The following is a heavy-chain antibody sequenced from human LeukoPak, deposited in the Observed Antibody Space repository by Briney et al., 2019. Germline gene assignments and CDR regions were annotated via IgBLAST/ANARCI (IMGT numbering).Heavy chain of an antibody. CDR1: GYTFTSQY. D-gene: IGHD4-17*01. V-gene: IGHV1-46*01. CDR2: INPSGGST. Sequence: ASVKVSCKASGYTFTSQYIHWVRQAPGQGLEWMGIINPSGGSTSYAQKFQGRVTMTRDTSTSTVYMELTSLRAEDTAVYYCASTTVTTFDYWGQGTQVTVSS. J-gene: IGHJ4*02. CDR3: ASTTVTTFDY.